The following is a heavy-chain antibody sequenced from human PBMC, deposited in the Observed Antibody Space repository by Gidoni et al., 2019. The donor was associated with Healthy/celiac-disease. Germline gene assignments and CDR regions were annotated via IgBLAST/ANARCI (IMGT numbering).Heavy chain of an antibody. CDR1: GFTFRSYG. D-gene: IGHD3-16*01. J-gene: IGHJ4*02. Sequence: QVQLVESGGGVVQPGRSLRVSCAASGFTFRSYGMSWVRQAPGKGLVWVAVISYDGSNKYYADSVKGRFTISRDNSKNTLYLQMNSLRAEDTAVYYCAGGRSGFDYWGQGTLVTVSS. CDR2: ISYDGSNK. CDR3: AGGRSGFDY. V-gene: IGHV3-30*03.